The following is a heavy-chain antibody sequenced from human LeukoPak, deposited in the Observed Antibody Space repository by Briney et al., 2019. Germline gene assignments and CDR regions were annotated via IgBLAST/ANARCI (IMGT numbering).Heavy chain of an antibody. J-gene: IGHJ3*02. CDR3: ARDSRVVRGVISAFDI. CDR1: GFTFSSYS. V-gene: IGHV3-21*01. CDR2: VSSSSSYI. D-gene: IGHD3-10*01. Sequence: PGGSLRLSXAASGFTFSSYSMNWVRQAPGKGLEWVSSVSSSSSYIYYADSVKGRFTISRDNAKNSLYLQMNSLRAEDTAVYYCARDSRVVRGVISAFDIWGQGTMVTVSS.